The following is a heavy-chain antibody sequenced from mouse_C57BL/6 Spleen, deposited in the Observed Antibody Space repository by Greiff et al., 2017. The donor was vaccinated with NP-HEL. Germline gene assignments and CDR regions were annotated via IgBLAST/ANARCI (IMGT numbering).Heavy chain of an antibody. CDR1: GYTFTSYW. CDR2: IDPSDSET. D-gene: IGHD2-4*01. Sequence: QVQLQQPGAELVRPGSSVKLSCKASGYTFTSYWMHWVKQRPIQGLEWIGNIDPSDSETHYNQKFKDKATLTVDKSSSTAYMQLSSLTSEDSAVYYCARNNLDYDGGLYFDYWGQGTTLTVSS. J-gene: IGHJ2*01. CDR3: ARNNLDYDGGLYFDY. V-gene: IGHV1-52*01.